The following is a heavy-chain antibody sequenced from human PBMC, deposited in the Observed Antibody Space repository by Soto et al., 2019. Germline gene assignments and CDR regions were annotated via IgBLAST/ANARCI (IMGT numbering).Heavy chain of an antibody. CDR3: ARGYDFWSGYPPFDY. D-gene: IGHD3-3*01. CDR1: GYTFTGYY. J-gene: IGHJ4*02. V-gene: IGHV1-2*04. CDR2: INPNSGGT. Sequence: QVQLVQSGAEVKKPGASVKVSCKASGYTFTGYYMHWVRQAPGQGLEWMGWINPNSGGTNYAQKVQGWVTMTRDTSISTAYMELSRLRSDDTAVYYCARGYDFWSGYPPFDYWGQGTLVTVSS.